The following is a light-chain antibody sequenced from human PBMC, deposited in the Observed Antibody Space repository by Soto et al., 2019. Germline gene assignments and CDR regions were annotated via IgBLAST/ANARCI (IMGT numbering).Light chain of an antibody. CDR3: PSYDDGLSAHYV. CDR2: GNT. V-gene: IGLV1-40*01. CDR1: SSNIGSTYD. J-gene: IGLJ1*01. Sequence: QSVLTQPPSVSGAPGQRVTISCTGSSSNIGSTYDVQWYQQLPGTAPKLLIHGNTDRPSGVPDRFSGSKSGTSASQAITGLQADDDVVYYCPSYDDGLSAHYVFRTGTKVTVL.